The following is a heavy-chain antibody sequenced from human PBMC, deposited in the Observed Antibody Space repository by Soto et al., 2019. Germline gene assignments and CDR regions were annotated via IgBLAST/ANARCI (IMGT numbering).Heavy chain of an antibody. CDR1: GSQFTGQG. CDR2: MSDYTGNT. Sequence: GGSVKSCCKASGSQFTGQGISWVRQAPGQGLAWIGWMSDYTGNTIYARKFQGRVSMTIDTSTNTAYMEVRRLRSYDTATYYCARDRVQGGVTGHYNGMEVWGPGTTVTVSS. D-gene: IGHD3-16*01. V-gene: IGHV1-18*01. J-gene: IGHJ6*01. CDR3: ARDRVQGGVTGHYNGMEV.